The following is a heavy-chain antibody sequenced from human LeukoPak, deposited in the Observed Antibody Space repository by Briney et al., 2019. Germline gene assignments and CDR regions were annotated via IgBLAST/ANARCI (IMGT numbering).Heavy chain of an antibody. D-gene: IGHD5-24*01. CDR2: INHSGST. J-gene: IGHJ3*02. V-gene: IGHV4-30-2*01. Sequence: PSQTLSLTCAVSGGSISSGGYYWSWIRQPPGKGLEWIGEINHSGSTNYNPSLKSRVTISVDTSKNQFSLKLSSVTAADTAVYYCARGPEMATIRGDAFDIWGQGTMVTVSS. CDR3: ARGPEMATIRGDAFDI. CDR1: GGSISSGGYY.